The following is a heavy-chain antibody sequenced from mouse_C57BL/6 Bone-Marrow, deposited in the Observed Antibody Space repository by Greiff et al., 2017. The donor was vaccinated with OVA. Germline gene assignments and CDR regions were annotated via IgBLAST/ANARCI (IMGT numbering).Heavy chain of an antibody. CDR1: GYTFTSYG. CDR3: ARAPHYYGSSREVFAY. V-gene: IGHV1-81*01. CDR2: IYPRSGNT. Sequence: QVQLQQSGAELARPGASVKLSCKASGYTFTSYGISWVKQRTGQGLEWIGEIYPRSGNTYSTEKFKGKATLTADKSSSTAYMELRSLTSEDSAIYFCARAPHYYGSSREVFAYWGQGTLVTVSA. D-gene: IGHD1-1*01. J-gene: IGHJ3*01.